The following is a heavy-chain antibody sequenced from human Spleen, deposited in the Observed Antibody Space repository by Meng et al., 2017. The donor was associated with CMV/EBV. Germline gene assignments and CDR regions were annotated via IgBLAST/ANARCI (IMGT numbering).Heavy chain of an antibody. V-gene: IGHV3-11*01. D-gene: IGHD2-21*01. Sequence: GESLKISCAGSGFIFNDFYINWIRQAPGKGLEWVSYISKSGSTTYYGESVKGRFTISRDSAINTVYLQMNSLRAEDTAVYYCARESYCGGDCYLVDYWGQGTLVTVSS. J-gene: IGHJ4*02. CDR1: GFIFNDFY. CDR2: ISKSGSTT. CDR3: ARESYCGGDCYLVDY.